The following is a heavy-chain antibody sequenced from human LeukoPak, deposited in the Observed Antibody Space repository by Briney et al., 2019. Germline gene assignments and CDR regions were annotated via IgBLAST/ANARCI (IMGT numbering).Heavy chain of an antibody. Sequence: GGSLRLSCAASGFTFSDHDMDWVRRAPGKGLEWVARTRDKGHSYTTEYAASVNGRFTISRDDSKNSLFLQMNYLKTEDTAVYYCARTGGSGPYAFDFWGQGTMVTVSS. CDR2: TRDKGHSYTT. CDR3: ARTGGSGPYAFDF. V-gene: IGHV3-72*01. D-gene: IGHD3-10*01. CDR1: GFTFSDHD. J-gene: IGHJ3*01.